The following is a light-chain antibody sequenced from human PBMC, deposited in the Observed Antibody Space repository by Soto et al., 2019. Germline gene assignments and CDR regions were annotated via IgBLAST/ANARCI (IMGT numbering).Light chain of an antibody. J-gene: IGKJ5*01. Sequence: EIVLTQSLATLSLSPGERATLSCRASQSVSSYLAWYQQKPGQAPRLLIYDASNRATGTPARFSGSGSGTDFTLTISSLEPEDFAVYYCQQRSNWPRTFGQGTRLEIK. V-gene: IGKV3-11*01. CDR3: QQRSNWPRT. CDR2: DAS. CDR1: QSVSSY.